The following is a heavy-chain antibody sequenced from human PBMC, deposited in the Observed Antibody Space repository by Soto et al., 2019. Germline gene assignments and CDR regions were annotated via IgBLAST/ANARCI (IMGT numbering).Heavy chain of an antibody. J-gene: IGHJ6*02. CDR2: INPNSGGT. CDR1: GYTFTGYY. CDR3: ARVVEPIYYGSGSYSRNYGMDV. V-gene: IGHV1-2*04. Sequence: ASVKVSCKASGYTFTGYYMHWVRQAPGQGLEWMGWINPNSGGTNYAQKFQGWVTMTRDTSISTAYMELSRLRSDDTAVYYCARVVEPIYYGSGSYSRNYGMDVWGQGTTVTVSS. D-gene: IGHD3-10*01.